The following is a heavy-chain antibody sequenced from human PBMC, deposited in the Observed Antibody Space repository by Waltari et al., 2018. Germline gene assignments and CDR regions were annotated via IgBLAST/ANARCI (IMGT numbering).Heavy chain of an antibody. CDR1: GYSISSGYY. D-gene: IGHD6-6*01. J-gene: IGHJ4*02. CDR3: ARLVAARRIFDY. Sequence: QVQLQESGPGLVKPSETLSLTCAVSGYSISSGYYWGWIRQPPGKGLEWIGSIYHSGGTYYNPSLKSRVTISVDTSKNQFSLKLSSVTAADTAVYYCARLVAARRIFDYWGQGTLVTVSS. V-gene: IGHV4-38-2*01. CDR2: IYHSGGT.